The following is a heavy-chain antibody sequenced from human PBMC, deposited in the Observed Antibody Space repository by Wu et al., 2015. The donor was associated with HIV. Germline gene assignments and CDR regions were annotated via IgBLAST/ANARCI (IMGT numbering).Heavy chain of an antibody. CDR3: ARDTRGQTKQLERRFDYYGMDV. CDR2: IIPMYGST. V-gene: IGHV1-69*13. CDR1: GGTFSNHA. Sequence: QVQLVQSGAEVKKPESSVKVSCKASGGTFSNHAISWVRQAPGQGLEWMGRIIPMYGSTNYAQKFQGYVTISADTDTNTAYMELRSLRSDDTAVYYCARDTRGQTKQLERRFDYYGMDVWGQGTTVTVSS. J-gene: IGHJ6*02. D-gene: IGHD1-1*01.